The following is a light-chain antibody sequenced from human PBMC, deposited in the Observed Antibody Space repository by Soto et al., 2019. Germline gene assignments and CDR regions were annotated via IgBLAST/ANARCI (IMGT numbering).Light chain of an antibody. J-gene: IGLJ1*01. V-gene: IGLV2-8*01. CDR1: SSDVGGYNY. CDR3: SSYTTSVRV. Sequence: QSALTQPPSASGSPGQSVTISCTGTSSDVGGYNYVSWYQQYPGKAPKLLIYEVTKRPSGVPDRFSGSKSGNTASLTVSGPQIDDEADYYCSSYTTSVRVFGTGTKVTVL. CDR2: EVT.